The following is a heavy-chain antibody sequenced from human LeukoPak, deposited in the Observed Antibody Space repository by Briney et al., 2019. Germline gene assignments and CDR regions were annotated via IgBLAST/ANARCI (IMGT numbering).Heavy chain of an antibody. CDR3: ARDRCTNGVCYTDY. Sequence: GGSLRLSCAASGFTFSSYAMTWVRQAPGKGLEWVSGIGASGTYYADSVKGRFTISRDNSKNTLYLQMNSLRAEDTAVYYCARDRCTNGVCYTDYWGQGTLVTVSS. V-gene: IGHV3-23*01. J-gene: IGHJ4*02. CDR1: GFTFSSYA. D-gene: IGHD2-8*01. CDR2: IGASGT.